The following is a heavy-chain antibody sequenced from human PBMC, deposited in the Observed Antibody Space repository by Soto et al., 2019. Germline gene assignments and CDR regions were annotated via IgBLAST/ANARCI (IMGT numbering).Heavy chain of an antibody. CDR1: GFTFSSYG. V-gene: IGHV3-30*18. CDR2: ISYDGSNK. Sequence: GVSLRLSCAASGFTFSSYGMHWVRQAPGKGLEWVAVISYDGSNKYYADSVKGRFTISRDNSKNTLYLQMNSLRAEDTAVYYCAKTIFLRYFDWLPDAFDIWGQGTMVTVSS. D-gene: IGHD3-9*01. CDR3: AKTIFLRYFDWLPDAFDI. J-gene: IGHJ3*02.